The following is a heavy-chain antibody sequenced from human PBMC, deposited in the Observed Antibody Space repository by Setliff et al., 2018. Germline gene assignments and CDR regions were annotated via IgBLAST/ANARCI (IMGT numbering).Heavy chain of an antibody. V-gene: IGHV3-48*01. CDR1: GFTFSSDP. Sequence: QPGGSLRLSCAASGFTFSSDPMNWVRQAPGKGLEWLSNIRNDGATTSYADSVKGRFTISRDTSKNQFSLKLSSVTAADTAVYYCARESRYYYDNLGTLDYWGQGTLVTVSS. D-gene: IGHD3-22*01. J-gene: IGHJ4*02. CDR2: IRNDGATT. CDR3: ARESRYYYDNLGTLDY.